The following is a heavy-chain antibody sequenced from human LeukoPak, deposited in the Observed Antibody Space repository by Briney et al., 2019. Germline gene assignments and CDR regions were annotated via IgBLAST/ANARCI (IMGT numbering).Heavy chain of an antibody. Sequence: SETLSLTCTVSGGSISSYYWSWIRQPPGKGLEWIGYIYYSGSTNYNPSLKSRVTMSVDTSKNQFSLKLSSVTAADTAVYYCARDRSCSSTSCYENYYYYMDVWGKGTTVTISS. CDR1: GGSISSYY. CDR2: IYYSGST. CDR3: ARDRSCSSTSCYENYYYYMDV. D-gene: IGHD2-2*01. J-gene: IGHJ6*03. V-gene: IGHV4-59*12.